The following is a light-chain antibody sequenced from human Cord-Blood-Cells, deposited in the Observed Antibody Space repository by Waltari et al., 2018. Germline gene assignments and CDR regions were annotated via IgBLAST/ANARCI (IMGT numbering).Light chain of an antibody. V-gene: IGLV2-23*01. CDR2: EGS. CDR1: SSYVGSYNL. J-gene: IGLJ1*01. CDR3: CSYAGSYV. Sequence: QSALTQPASVSGSPGQSITIPCPGTSSYVGSYNLVSWYQQHPGKAPKLMIYEGSKRPSGVSNRFSGSKSGNTASLTISGLQAEDEADYYCCSYAGSYVFGTGTKVTVL.